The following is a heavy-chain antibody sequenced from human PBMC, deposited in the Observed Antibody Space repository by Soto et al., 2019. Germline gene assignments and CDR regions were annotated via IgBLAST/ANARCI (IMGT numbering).Heavy chain of an antibody. Sequence: GGSLRLSCAASGFTFSSYAMSWVRQAPGKGLEWVSGISGSGGVTDYADSVKGRFTISRDNSKNTLYLQMNGLRAEDTAVYYCAKDHAPNWYFDLWGRGTLVTVSS. CDR2: ISGSGGVT. CDR3: AKDHAPNWYFDL. J-gene: IGHJ2*01. CDR1: GFTFSSYA. V-gene: IGHV3-23*01.